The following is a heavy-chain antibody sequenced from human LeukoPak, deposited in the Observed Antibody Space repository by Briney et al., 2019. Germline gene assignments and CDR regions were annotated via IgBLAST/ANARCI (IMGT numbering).Heavy chain of an antibody. D-gene: IGHD2-2*01. CDR1: SVSISSGGYS. CDR3: ARLECSATSCGAMDV. CDR2: IYHSGNT. J-gene: IGHJ6*02. V-gene: IGHV4-30-2*01. Sequence: PSETLSLTCAVSSVSISSGGYSWSWIRQPPGKGLDWIGYIYHSGNTNYNPSLKSRVAISIDRSKNQFSLKLTSVTAADTAVYYCARLECSATSCGAMDVWGQGTTVTVSS.